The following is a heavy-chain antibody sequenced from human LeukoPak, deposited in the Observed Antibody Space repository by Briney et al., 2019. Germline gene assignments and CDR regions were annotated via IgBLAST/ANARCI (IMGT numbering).Heavy chain of an antibody. CDR1: GFTFSSYG. J-gene: IGHJ4*02. Sequence: GGSLRLSCAASGFTFSSYGMHWVRQAPGKGLEWVAFIRYDGSNKYYADSVKGRFTISRDNSKNTLYLQMNSLRAEDTAVYYCAKVEKDYYYGSGSYWSWDYWGQGTLVTVSS. CDR3: AKVEKDYYYGSGSYWSWDY. D-gene: IGHD3-10*01. V-gene: IGHV3-30*02. CDR2: IRYDGSNK.